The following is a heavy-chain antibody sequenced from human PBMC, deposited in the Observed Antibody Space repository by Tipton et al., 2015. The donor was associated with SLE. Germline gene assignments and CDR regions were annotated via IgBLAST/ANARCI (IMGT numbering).Heavy chain of an antibody. CDR2: INPNTGDT. CDR1: GYTFSAYY. V-gene: IGHV1-2*02. CDR3: AVGVVILPTSQGPYDYEMDV. J-gene: IGHJ6*02. Sequence: QLVQSGAEVKKPGASVNVSCKASGYTFSAYYIHWVRQAPGQGLEWMGWINPNTGDTNLAQNFQGRVAMTRDTSISTAHMELNRLTSDDTAVYFCAVGVVILPTSQGPYDYEMDVWGQGTTVTVSS. D-gene: IGHD2-21*01.